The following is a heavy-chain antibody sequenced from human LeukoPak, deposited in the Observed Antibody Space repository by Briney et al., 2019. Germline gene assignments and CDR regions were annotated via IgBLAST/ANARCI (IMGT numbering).Heavy chain of an antibody. CDR2: IKSKTGSGTT. D-gene: IGHD2-15*01. J-gene: IGHJ4*02. CDR3: SGRPRHFDY. CDR1: GFTFSNAW. V-gene: IGHV3-15*01. Sequence: GGSLRLSSAASGFTFSNAWMSWVRQAPGKGLEWVGCIKSKTGSGTTDYAAPVKGRFTISRADSKNTLYLPMNSLKTEDTAVYYCSGRPRHFDYWGQGTLVTVSS.